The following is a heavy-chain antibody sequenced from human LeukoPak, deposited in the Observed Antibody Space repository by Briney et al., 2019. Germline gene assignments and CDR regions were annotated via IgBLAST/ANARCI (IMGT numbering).Heavy chain of an antibody. V-gene: IGHV3-66*01. J-gene: IGHJ4*02. Sequence: GGSLRLSCAASGFTVSLNYMTWVRQAPGEGLEWVSLIYSGGSTSYADSVKGRFTISRDNSKNTLYLQMTSLRAEHTAVYYCARKTDHQTGGDYWGQGTLVTVSS. CDR3: ARKTDHQTGGDY. CDR2: IYSGGST. CDR1: GFTVSLNY. D-gene: IGHD1-1*01.